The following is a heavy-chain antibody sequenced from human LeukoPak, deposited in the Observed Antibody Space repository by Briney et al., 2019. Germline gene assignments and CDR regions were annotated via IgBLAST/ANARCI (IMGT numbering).Heavy chain of an antibody. CDR3: ARAGGNRGFDY. CDR1: GFTFSSYA. CDR2: ISYDGSSK. Sequence: GGSLRLSCAASGFTFSSYAMHWVRQAPGKGLEWVAVISYDGSSKYYADSVKGRFTISRDNSKNTLYLQMNSLRAEDTAVYYCARAGGNRGFDYWGQGTLVTVSS. D-gene: IGHD2-15*01. J-gene: IGHJ4*02. V-gene: IGHV3-30-3*01.